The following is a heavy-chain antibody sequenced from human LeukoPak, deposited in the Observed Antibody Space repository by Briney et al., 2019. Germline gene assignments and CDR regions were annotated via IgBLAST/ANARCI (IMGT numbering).Heavy chain of an antibody. CDR3: ARFPLALLVQFWFAP. D-gene: IGHD6-13*01. J-gene: IGHJ5*02. Sequence: SETLSLTCTVSGVSISSSSYYWGWIRQPRGKGLEWIGSFYYGGSTYYNPSLKSRVTISVDTSKNQFSLKLSSVTAADTAVYYCARFPLALLVQFWFAPCGQGTLVTVSS. V-gene: IGHV4-39*01. CDR2: FYYGGST. CDR1: GVSISSSSYY.